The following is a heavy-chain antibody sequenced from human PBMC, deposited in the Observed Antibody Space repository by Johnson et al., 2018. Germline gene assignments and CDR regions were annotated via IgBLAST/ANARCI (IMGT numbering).Heavy chain of an antibody. CDR2: ISWNSGSI. J-gene: IGHJ1*01. V-gene: IGHV3-9*01. CDR1: GFTFSSYG. Sequence: VQLVQSGGGLVQPGRSLRLSCAASGFTFSSYGMHWVRQAPGKGLEWVSGISWNSGSIGYADSVKGRFTISRDNATTSLYLQRNSRRAEDTAVYYCAKGDRGWSFQHLGQGTLVTVAS. CDR3: AKGDRGWSFQH. D-gene: IGHD6-19*01.